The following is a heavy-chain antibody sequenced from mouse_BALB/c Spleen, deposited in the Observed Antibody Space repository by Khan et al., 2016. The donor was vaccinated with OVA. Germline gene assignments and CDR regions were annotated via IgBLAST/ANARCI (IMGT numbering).Heavy chain of an antibody. CDR3: ARSGYGNPFAY. CDR1: GYTFTSFY. J-gene: IGHJ3*01. Sequence: QVQLQQPGAELVKPGASVKISCKAPGYTFTSFYMYWVKQRPGQGLEWIGGINPSNGDTHFYEKFKSKATLTVDKSSTTAYMQFSSLTSEDSAVYYCARSGYGNPFAYWGQGTLVTVSA. CDR2: INPSNGDT. D-gene: IGHD2-1*01. V-gene: IGHV1S81*02.